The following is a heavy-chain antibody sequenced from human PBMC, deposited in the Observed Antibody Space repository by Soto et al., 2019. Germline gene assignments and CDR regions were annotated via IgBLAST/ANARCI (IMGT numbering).Heavy chain of an antibody. CDR1: VGSFINNY. Sequence: SXTMSLACAVYVGSFINNYWTWFRQPPGKGLEWIGEISPSGTTKYIPSLKSRGTISVDTSRKQFFLKVTSVSAADTAVYYCATSLWFGTQPEIWGPGTLVTVSS. D-gene: IGHD3-10*01. V-gene: IGHV4-34*01. CDR2: ISPSGTT. J-gene: IGHJ4*02. CDR3: ATSLWFGTQPEI.